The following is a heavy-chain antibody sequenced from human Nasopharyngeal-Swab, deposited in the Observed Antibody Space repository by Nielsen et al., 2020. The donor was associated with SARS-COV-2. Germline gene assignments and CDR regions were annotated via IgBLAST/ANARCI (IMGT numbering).Heavy chain of an antibody. Sequence: GESLKISCAASGFTFSSYAMHWVRQAPGKGLERVAVISYDGSNKYYADSVKGRFTISRDNSKNTPYLQMNSLRAEDTAVYYCARAGGRYYDSGGYYYLASAFDIWGQGTMVTVSS. CDR3: ARAGGRYYDSGGYYYLASAFDI. J-gene: IGHJ3*02. D-gene: IGHD3-22*01. CDR1: GFTFSSYA. CDR2: ISYDGSNK. V-gene: IGHV3-30-3*01.